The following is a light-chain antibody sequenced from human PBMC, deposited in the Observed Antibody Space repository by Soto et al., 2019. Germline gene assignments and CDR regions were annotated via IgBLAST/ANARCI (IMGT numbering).Light chain of an antibody. CDR1: QSISSY. V-gene: IGKV1-39*01. CDR2: VAS. J-gene: IGKJ5*01. CDR3: QQSYSTPIT. Sequence: DIQMTQSPSSLSASVGDRVTITCRASQSISSYLNWYQQKPGKAPKLLMYVASSLQSGVPSRFSGSGSGTDFTLTISSLQPDDFATYYCQQSYSTPITFGQGTRLEIK.